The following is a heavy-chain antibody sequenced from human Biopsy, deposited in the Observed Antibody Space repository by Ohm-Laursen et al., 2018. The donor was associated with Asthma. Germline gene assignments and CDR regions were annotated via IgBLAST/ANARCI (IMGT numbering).Heavy chain of an antibody. Sequence: SLRLSCAASGFTFDDYAIHWVRQAPGKGLEWVSGVSWNSGSIDYADSVKGRFTISRDNAKNSLYLQMNSLRGADTALYYCVKDIRLQLWGFDSWGQGTLVTVSS. D-gene: IGHD6-13*01. CDR3: VKDIRLQLWGFDS. J-gene: IGHJ4*02. CDR1: GFTFDDYA. CDR2: VSWNSGSI. V-gene: IGHV3-9*01.